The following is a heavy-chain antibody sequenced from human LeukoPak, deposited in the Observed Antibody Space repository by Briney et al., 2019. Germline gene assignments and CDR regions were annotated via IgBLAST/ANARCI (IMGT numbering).Heavy chain of an antibody. CDR2: IRYNGNNQ. V-gene: IGHV3-30*02. CDR3: AKDMVRGVITDFKFDY. J-gene: IGHJ4*02. CDR1: GFTFNNYG. Sequence: GGSLRLSCAASGFTFNNYGMHWVRQAPGKGLEWVAFIRYNGNNQYYADSVKGRFTISRDNSKNTLYLQMNSLRAEDTAVYYCAKDMVRGVITDFKFDYWGQGTLVTVSS. D-gene: IGHD3-10*01.